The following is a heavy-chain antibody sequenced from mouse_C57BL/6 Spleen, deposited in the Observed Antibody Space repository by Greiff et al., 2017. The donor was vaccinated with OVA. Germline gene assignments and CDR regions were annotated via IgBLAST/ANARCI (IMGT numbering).Heavy chain of an antibody. CDR1: GYSITSGYY. D-gene: IGHD2-5*01. CDR3: ARDDYSNLDY. CDR2: ISYDGSN. J-gene: IGHJ2*01. Sequence: DVQLQESGPGLVKPSQSLSLTCSVTGYSITSGYYWNWIRQFPGNKLEWMGYISYDGSNNYNPSLKNRISITRDTSKNQFFLKLNSVTTEDTATYYCARDDYSNLDYWGQGTTLTVSS. V-gene: IGHV3-6*01.